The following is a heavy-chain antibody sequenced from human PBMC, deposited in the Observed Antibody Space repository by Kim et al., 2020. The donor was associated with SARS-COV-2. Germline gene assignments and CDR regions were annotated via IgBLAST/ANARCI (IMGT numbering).Heavy chain of an antibody. CDR1: GFTFSSYS. CDR3: ARAGESGYCSGGSCWGLGYYYYGMDV. D-gene: IGHD2-15*01. V-gene: IGHV3-21*01. Sequence: GGSLRLSCAASGFTFSSYSMNWVRQAPGKGLEWVSSISSSSSYIYYADSVKGRFTISRDNAKNSLYLQMNSLRAEDTAVYYCARAGESGYCSGGSCWGLGYYYYGMDVWGQGTTVTVSS. CDR2: ISSSSSYI. J-gene: IGHJ6*02.